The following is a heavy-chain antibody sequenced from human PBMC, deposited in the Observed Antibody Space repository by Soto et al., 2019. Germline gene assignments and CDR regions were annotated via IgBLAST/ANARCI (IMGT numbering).Heavy chain of an antibody. V-gene: IGHV1-69*13. Sequence: SVKVSCKASGGTFSSYAISWVRQAPGQGLEWMGGIIPIFGTANYAQKFQGRVTITADESTSTAYMELSSLRSEDTAVYYCARGSRVRGVIITPYYYYGMDVWGQGTTVTVSS. CDR1: GGTFSSYA. CDR2: IIPIFGTA. CDR3: ARGSRVRGVIITPYYYYGMDV. J-gene: IGHJ6*02. D-gene: IGHD3-10*01.